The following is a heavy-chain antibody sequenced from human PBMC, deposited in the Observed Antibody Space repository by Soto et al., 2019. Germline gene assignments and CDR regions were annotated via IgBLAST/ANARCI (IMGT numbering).Heavy chain of an antibody. Sequence: GGSMRLSCAASGFTFSSYAMHWVRRAPGKGLEWVAVISYDGSNKYYADSVKGRFTISRDNSKNTLYPQMNSLRAEDTAVYHCARSRAPQDIVVVVASSYYYGMDVWGQGTTVTVSS. CDR2: ISYDGSNK. CDR3: ARSRAPQDIVVVVASSYYYGMDV. V-gene: IGHV3-30-3*01. CDR1: GFTFSSYA. J-gene: IGHJ6*02. D-gene: IGHD2-15*01.